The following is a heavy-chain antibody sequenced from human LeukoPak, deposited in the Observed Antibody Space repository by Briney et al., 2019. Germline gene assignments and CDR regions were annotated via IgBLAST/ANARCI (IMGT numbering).Heavy chain of an antibody. CDR1: GGSISSGSYY. J-gene: IGHJ5*02. V-gene: IGHV4-61*02. D-gene: IGHD4-17*01. CDR3: ARDTPPDYVGNWFDP. Sequence: SETLSLTCTVSGGSISSGSYYWSWIRQPAGKGLEWIGRIYTSGSTNYNPSLKSRVTISVDTSKNQFFLKLSSVTAADTAVYYCARDTPPDYVGNWFDPWGQGTLVTVSS. CDR2: IYTSGST.